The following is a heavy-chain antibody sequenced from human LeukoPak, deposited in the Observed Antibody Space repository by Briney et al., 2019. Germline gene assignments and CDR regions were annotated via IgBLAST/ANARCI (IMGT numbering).Heavy chain of an antibody. CDR1: GFTFSSYE. D-gene: IGHD4-11*01. V-gene: IGHV3-7*01. Sequence: GGSLRLSCAASGFTFSSYEMNWVRQAPGKGPEWVASIKQDGSEKFYVDSVKGRFTISKDNAKNSLYLQMNSLRAEDTAVYYCAREDHSKYEYWGQGTLVTVSS. CDR2: IKQDGSEK. J-gene: IGHJ4*02. CDR3: AREDHSKYEY.